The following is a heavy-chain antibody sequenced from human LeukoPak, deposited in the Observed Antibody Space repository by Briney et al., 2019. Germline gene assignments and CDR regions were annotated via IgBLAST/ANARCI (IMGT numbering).Heavy chain of an antibody. CDR2: IWYDGSNK. CDR3: ARGRGADYGGNAGYFDY. D-gene: IGHD4-23*01. CDR1: GFTFSGFG. J-gene: IGHJ4*02. V-gene: IGHV3-33*01. Sequence: GKSLRLSCAASGFTFSGFGMHWVRQAPGKGLEWVADIWYDGSNKYYADSVKGRFTISRDNAKNTLYVQMNSLRAEDTAVYYCARGRGADYGGNAGYFDYWGQGTLVSVSS.